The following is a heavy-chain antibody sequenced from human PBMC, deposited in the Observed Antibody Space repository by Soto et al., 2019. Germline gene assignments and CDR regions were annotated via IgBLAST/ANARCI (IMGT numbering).Heavy chain of an antibody. J-gene: IGHJ3*02. V-gene: IGHV1-18*01. CDR2: ISAYNGNT. CDR3: ARDLYSYAHRLGNDAFDI. Sequence: GASVKVSCKASGYTFASYAISWMRQAPGQGLEWMGWISAYNGNTNYAQKLQGRVTMTTDTSTSTAYMELRSLRSEDTAVYYCARDLYSYAHRLGNDAFDIWGQGTMVTVSS. CDR1: GYTFASYA. D-gene: IGHD5-18*01.